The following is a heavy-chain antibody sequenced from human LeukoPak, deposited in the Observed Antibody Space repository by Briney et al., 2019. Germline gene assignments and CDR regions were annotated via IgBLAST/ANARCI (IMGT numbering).Heavy chain of an antibody. V-gene: IGHV3-66*01. Sequence: PGGSLRLSCAASGFTVSSNYMSWVRQAPGKGLEWVSVIYSGGSTYYADSVKGRFTISRDNSKNTLYLQKNSLRAEDTAVYYCARERDYDYDYWGQGTLVTVSS. J-gene: IGHJ4*02. CDR2: IYSGGST. D-gene: IGHD3-16*01. CDR3: ARERDYDYDY. CDR1: GFTVSSNY.